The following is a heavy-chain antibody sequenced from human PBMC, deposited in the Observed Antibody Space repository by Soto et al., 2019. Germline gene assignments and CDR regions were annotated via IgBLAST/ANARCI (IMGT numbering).Heavy chain of an antibody. V-gene: IGHV4-30-4*08. CDR2: ISYSGTT. Sequence: PSETLSLTCTVSGDSISTTNHYWNWIRQPPGKGLEWIGFISYSGTTYYNPSLKSRVTISVDTSRNQFSLKLTSVTAADTAVYYCARYEAYDFWSGPLDYWGQGTLVTVSS. D-gene: IGHD3-3*01. J-gene: IGHJ4*02. CDR3: ARYEAYDFWSGPLDY. CDR1: GDSISTTNHY.